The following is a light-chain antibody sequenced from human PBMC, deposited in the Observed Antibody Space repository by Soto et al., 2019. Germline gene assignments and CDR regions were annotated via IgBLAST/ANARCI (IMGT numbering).Light chain of an antibody. CDR3: TSFSSSTNFVV. J-gene: IGLJ2*01. Sequence: QSALTQPASVSGSPGQSITISCTGTSSDVGTYTYVPWYQQHPGKAPKLMTYDVTNRPSGISNRFSGSKSGNTASLTISGLQADDEADYYCTSFSSSTNFVVFGGGTKLTVL. CDR2: DVT. CDR1: SSDVGTYTY. V-gene: IGLV2-14*03.